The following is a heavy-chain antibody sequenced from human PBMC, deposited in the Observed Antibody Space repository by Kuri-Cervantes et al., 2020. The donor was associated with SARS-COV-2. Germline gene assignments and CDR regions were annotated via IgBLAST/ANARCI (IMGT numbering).Heavy chain of an antibody. D-gene: IGHD3-10*01. Sequence: GSLRLSCTVSGGSISSSSYYWGWIRQPPGKGLEWIGSIYYSGSTYYNPSLKSRVTISLDTSKNQFSLKLSSVTAADTAVYYCATSYGGSGSYYYGMDVWGQGTTVTVSS. CDR2: IYYSGST. V-gene: IGHV4-39*07. CDR3: ATSYGGSGSYYYGMDV. J-gene: IGHJ6*02. CDR1: GGSISSSSYY.